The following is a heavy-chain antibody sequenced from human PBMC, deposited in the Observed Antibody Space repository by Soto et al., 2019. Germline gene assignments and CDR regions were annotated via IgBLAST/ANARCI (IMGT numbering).Heavy chain of an antibody. D-gene: IGHD3-10*01. CDR1: GYSFTSYW. CDR2: IYPGDSDT. Sequence: PGESLKISCKGSGYSFTSYWIGWVRQMPGKGLEWMGIIYPGDSDTRYSPSFQGQVTISADKSISTAYLQWSSLKASDTAMYYCARQGYYYGSGSYYSYYYYMDVWGKGTTVTVSS. CDR3: ARQGYYYGSGSYYSYYYYMDV. V-gene: IGHV5-51*01. J-gene: IGHJ6*03.